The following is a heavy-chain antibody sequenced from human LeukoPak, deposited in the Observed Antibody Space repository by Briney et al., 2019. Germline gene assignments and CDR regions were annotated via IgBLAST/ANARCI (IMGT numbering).Heavy chain of an antibody. CDR1: GGTFSNYT. Sequence: SVKVSCKASGGTFSNYTISWVRQAPGQGLEWMGGIIPIFGTANYAQKSQGRVTITADESTSTASMELSSLRSEDTAVYYWAKIYCSSNSCYDGRGWFDPWGQGTLVTVSS. D-gene: IGHD2-2*01. CDR3: AKIYCSSNSCYDGRGWFDP. CDR2: IIPIFGTA. J-gene: IGHJ5*02. V-gene: IGHV1-69*13.